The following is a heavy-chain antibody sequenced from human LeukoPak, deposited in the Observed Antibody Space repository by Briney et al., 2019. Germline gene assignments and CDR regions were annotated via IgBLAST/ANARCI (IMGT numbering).Heavy chain of an antibody. V-gene: IGHV3-7*04. CDR1: GFTFRIYW. CDR2: IKHDGSEK. CDR3: ARDYFYPMDV. J-gene: IGHJ6*02. Sequence: SGGSLRLSCEASGFTFRIYWMSWGRQAPGKGLEWVANIKHDGSEKYYVDSVKGRFTISRDNAKNSLYLQMNSLRAEDAAVYYCARDYFYPMDVWGQGTTVTVSS.